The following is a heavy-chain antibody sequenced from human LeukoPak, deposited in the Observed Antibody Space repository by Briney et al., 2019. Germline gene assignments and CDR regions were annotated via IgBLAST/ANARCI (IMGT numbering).Heavy chain of an antibody. V-gene: IGHV3-30*03. CDR1: GFTFSNYW. D-gene: IGHD6-13*01. Sequence: PGGSLRLSCAASGFTFSNYWMSWVRQAPGKGLQWVALISYDGSNKYYADSVKGRFTISRDNSKNTLYLQMNSLRAEDTAVYYCARPRGAAAGTFGFDPWGQGTLVTVSS. CDR2: ISYDGSNK. CDR3: ARPRGAAAGTFGFDP. J-gene: IGHJ5*02.